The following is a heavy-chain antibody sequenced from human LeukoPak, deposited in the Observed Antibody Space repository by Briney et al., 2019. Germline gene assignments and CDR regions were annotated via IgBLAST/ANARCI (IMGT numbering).Heavy chain of an antibody. CDR2: ISGSGDTT. CDR1: GFTFSSYA. CDR3: ATRGTVFDY. D-gene: IGHD3-16*01. Sequence: PGGSLRLSCAASGFTFSSYAMSWVRQAPGKGLEWVSAISGSGDTTYYADSVKGRLTISRDNSKNTLYLQMNSLRAEDTAVYYCATRGTVFDYWGQGTLVTVSS. V-gene: IGHV3-23*01. J-gene: IGHJ4*02.